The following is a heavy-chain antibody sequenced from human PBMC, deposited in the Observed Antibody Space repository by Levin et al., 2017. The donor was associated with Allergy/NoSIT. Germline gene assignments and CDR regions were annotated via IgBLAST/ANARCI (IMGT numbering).Heavy chain of an antibody. CDR1: GFTVSSNY. CDR2: IYSGGST. CDR3: AREGQSPSMTTVVATGHYYFDY. J-gene: IGHJ4*02. V-gene: IGHV3-66*01. D-gene: IGHD4-23*01. Sequence: GGSLRLSCAASGFTVSSNYMSWVRQAPGKGLEWVSVIYSGGSTYYADSVKGRFTISRDNSKNTLYLQMNSLRAEDTAVYYCAREGQSPSMTTVVATGHYYFDYWGQGTLVTVSS.